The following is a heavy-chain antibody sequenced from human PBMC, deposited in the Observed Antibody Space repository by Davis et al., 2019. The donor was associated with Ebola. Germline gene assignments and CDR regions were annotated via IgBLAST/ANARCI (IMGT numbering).Heavy chain of an antibody. CDR1: GFTFSGYS. CDR2: ISGFSSTI. CDR3: ARRGNPLDY. J-gene: IGHJ4*02. V-gene: IGHV3-48*04. Sequence: PGGSLRLSCAASGFTFSGYSMNWVRQAPGKGLEWLSYISGFSSTIYYADSVKGRFTISRDSAKNSVYLQMDSLRAEDTAVYYCARRGNPLDYWGQGTLVTVSS. D-gene: IGHD1-14*01.